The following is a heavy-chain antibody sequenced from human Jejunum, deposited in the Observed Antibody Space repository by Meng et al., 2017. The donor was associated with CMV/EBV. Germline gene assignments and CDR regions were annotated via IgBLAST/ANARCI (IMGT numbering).Heavy chain of an antibody. CDR3: ARPKRRYCGRFTCYWAPDAFDI. CDR1: W. V-gene: IGHV3-74*01. CDR2: IDGDGRDP. Sequence: WVPWVRRAPGRGLEWVSRIDGDGRDPNYADSVTCRFTLSRHNAKSTLFLKMDDQRAEDTALYYCARPKRRYCGRFTCYWAPDAFDIWGQGTMVTVSS. J-gene: IGHJ3*02. D-gene: IGHD2-2*01.